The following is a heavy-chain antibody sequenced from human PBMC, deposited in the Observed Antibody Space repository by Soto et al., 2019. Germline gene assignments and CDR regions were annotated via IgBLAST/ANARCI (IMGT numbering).Heavy chain of an antibody. J-gene: IGHJ4*02. CDR1: GGTFSSYR. V-gene: IGHV1-69*01. D-gene: IGHD6-13*01. CDR3: ARDSGAKLSSS. Sequence: QVQLVQSGAEVKKPPSSVKVSCKASGGTFSSYRINWVRQAPGQGLEWVGGIVPIYRTADYAQKFQGRVTITADESARTAYMELRSLKSQDTAVYYCARDSGAKLSSSWGQGTLVTVSS. CDR2: IVPIYRTA.